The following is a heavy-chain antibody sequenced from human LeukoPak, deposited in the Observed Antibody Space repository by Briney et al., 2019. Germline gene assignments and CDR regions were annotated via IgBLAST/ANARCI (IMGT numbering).Heavy chain of an antibody. CDR2: IYYSGST. CDR3: ARVGIAAAGHYNWFDP. Sequence: SETLFLTCTVSGGSISSYYWSWIRQPPGKGLEWIGYIYYSGSTNYNPSLKSRVTISVDTSKNQFSLKLSSVTAADTAVYYCARVGIAAAGHYNWFDPWGQGTLVTVSS. CDR1: GGSISSYY. J-gene: IGHJ5*02. V-gene: IGHV4-59*01. D-gene: IGHD6-13*01.